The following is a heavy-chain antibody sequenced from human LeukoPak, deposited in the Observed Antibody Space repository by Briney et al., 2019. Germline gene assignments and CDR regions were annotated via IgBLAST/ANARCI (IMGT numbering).Heavy chain of an antibody. CDR3: PRSYSAHQTFHRHHFFDF. J-gene: IGHJ4*02. Sequence: SETLSLTCSVHGGPFSCYYWNWISRPPGKGLEWIGEINHYGSTKYSPSRKSRVTIAGDTSKNQFSLRLHSVTAADTSLYCCPRSYSAHQTFHRHHFFDFWGRGTLVTVSS. CDR1: GGPFSCYY. D-gene: IGHD3-16*01. CDR2: INHYGST. V-gene: IGHV4-34*01.